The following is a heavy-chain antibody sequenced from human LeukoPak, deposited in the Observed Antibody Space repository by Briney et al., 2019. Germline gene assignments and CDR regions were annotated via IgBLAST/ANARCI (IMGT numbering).Heavy chain of an antibody. CDR3: AIRAREQRDSSPGNWLDP. J-gene: IGHJ5*02. D-gene: IGHD1/OR15-1a*01. CDR1: GGSISSYY. V-gene: IGHV4-59*08. Sequence: PSETLCLTCTVSGGSISSYYWSWIQQPPGKGLEWIGYIYYSGSTNYNPSLKSRVTISVDTSKNQFSLKLSSVTAADTAVYYCAIRAREQRDSSPGNWLDPWGQGTLVTVSS. CDR2: IYYSGST.